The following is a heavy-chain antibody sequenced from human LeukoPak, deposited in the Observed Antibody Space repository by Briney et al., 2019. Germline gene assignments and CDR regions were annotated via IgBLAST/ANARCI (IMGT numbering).Heavy chain of an antibody. Sequence: SETLSLTCSVSGGSISNYYWSWIRQPPGKGLEWIGYIYYTGSTNYNPSLTSRVNISVDTSKNQFSLNLTSVTAADTAVYYCARWGSIAVARFDYWGQGTLITVSS. CDR1: GGSISNYY. V-gene: IGHV4-59*01. D-gene: IGHD6-6*01. CDR2: IYYTGST. CDR3: ARWGSIAVARFDY. J-gene: IGHJ4*02.